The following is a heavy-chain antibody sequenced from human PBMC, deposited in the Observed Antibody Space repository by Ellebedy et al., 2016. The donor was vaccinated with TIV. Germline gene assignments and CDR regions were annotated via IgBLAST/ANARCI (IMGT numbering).Heavy chain of an antibody. CDR3: ARDPTVIVVGRMDV. V-gene: IGHV1-69*13. D-gene: IGHD3-22*01. Sequence: SVKVSXXASGGTFSSYAISWVRQAPGQGLEWMGGIIPIFGTANYAQKFQGRVTITADESTSTAYMELSSLRSEDTAVYYCARDPTVIVVGRMDVWGQGTTVTVSS. J-gene: IGHJ6*02. CDR1: GGTFSSYA. CDR2: IIPIFGTA.